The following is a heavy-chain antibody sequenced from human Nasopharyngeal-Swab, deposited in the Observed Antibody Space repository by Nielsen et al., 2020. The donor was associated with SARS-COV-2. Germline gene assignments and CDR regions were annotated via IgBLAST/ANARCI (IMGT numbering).Heavy chain of an antibody. Sequence: GGSLRLSCAASGFTFSSYAMSWVRQAPGKGLEWVSSISGSSSYIWYADSVKGRFTVSRDNAKNSLFLQMDNLGADDTSFYYCARTAPFCGGDCYSEYFQYWGQGTLVTVSS. CDR2: ISGSSSYI. CDR1: GFTFSSYA. CDR3: ARTAPFCGGDCYSEYFQY. V-gene: IGHV3-21*01. J-gene: IGHJ1*01. D-gene: IGHD2-21*02.